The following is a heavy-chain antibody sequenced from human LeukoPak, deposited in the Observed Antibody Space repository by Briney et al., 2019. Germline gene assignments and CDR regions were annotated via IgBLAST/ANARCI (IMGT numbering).Heavy chain of an antibody. V-gene: IGHV1-2*02. CDR3: ARESLTYCSSTSCYKTGAFDY. CDR1: GYTFTGYY. CDR2: INPNSGGT. D-gene: IGHD2-2*02. Sequence: GASVTVSCKASGYTFTGYYMHWVRQAPGQGLEWMGWINPNSGGTNYAQKFQGRVTMTRDTSISTAYMELSRLRSDDTAVYYCARESLTYCSSTSCYKTGAFDYWGQGTLVTVSS. J-gene: IGHJ4*02.